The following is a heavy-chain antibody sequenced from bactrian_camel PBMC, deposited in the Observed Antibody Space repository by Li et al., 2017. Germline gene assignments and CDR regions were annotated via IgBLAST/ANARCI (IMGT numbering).Heavy chain of an antibody. CDR3: ARILYDPARS. D-gene: IGHD3*01. V-gene: IGHV3S31*01. J-gene: IGHJ4*01. Sequence: VQLVESGGGLVQPGGSLRLSCAASGFTFSSYAMSWVRQAPGKGLEWVSSITSDSERTYYADSVKGRLTISRDNAKNTLYLQMNSLKTEDTATYYCARILYDPARSWGQGTQVTVS. CDR2: ITSDSERT. CDR1: GFTFSSYA.